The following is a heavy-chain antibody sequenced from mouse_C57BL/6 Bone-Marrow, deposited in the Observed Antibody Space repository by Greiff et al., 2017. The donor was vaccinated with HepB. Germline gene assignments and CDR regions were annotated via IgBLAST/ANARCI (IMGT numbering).Heavy chain of an antibody. J-gene: IGHJ2*01. CDR3: AREGITTVGDY. CDR2: INPYNGGT. V-gene: IGHV1-19*01. D-gene: IGHD1-1*01. CDR1: GYTFTDYY. Sequence: DVQLQESGPVLVKPGASVKMSCKASGYTFTDYYMNWVKQSHGKSLEWIGVINPYNGGTSYNQKFKGKATLTVDKSSSTAYMELNSLTSEDSAVYYCAREGITTVGDYWGQGTTLTVSS.